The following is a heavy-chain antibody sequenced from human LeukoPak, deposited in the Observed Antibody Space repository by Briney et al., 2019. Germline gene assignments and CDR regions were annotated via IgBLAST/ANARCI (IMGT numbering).Heavy chain of an antibody. CDR2: MNPNSGNT. CDR1: GCTFSDYD. CDR3: ARRADYYDSSAYYY. Sequence: ASVKVSCKASGCTFSDYDINWVRQATGQGLEWMGWMNPNSGNTGYAQKFQGRVTMTRNTSINTAYMELSSLTSEDTAVYYYARRADYYDSSAYYYWGQGTVVTVSS. J-gene: IGHJ4*02. V-gene: IGHV1-8*01. D-gene: IGHD3-22*01.